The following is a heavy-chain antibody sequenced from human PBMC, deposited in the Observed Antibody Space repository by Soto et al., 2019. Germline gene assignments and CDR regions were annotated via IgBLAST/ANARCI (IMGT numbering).Heavy chain of an antibody. CDR2: IIAYNGNT. Sequence: EASVKVSCKASGYTFTSYGVSWVRQAPGQGLEWMGWIIAYNGNTNYAQKLQGRVTMTTDTSTSTAYMELRSLRSDDTAVYDCARYGKLRLWEWLIYGGAFDIWGQGTMVTVSS. V-gene: IGHV1-18*04. CDR3: ARYGKLRLWEWLIYGGAFDI. CDR1: GYTFTSYG. D-gene: IGHD3-3*01. J-gene: IGHJ3*02.